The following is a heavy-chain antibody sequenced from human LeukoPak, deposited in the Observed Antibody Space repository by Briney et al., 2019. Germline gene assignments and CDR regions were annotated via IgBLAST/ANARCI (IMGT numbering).Heavy chain of an antibody. CDR1: GGSFSGYY. V-gene: IGHV4-34*01. J-gene: IGHJ4*02. Sequence: SETLSLTCAVYGGSFSGYYWSWIRQPPGKGLEWIGEINHSGSTNYNPSLKSRVTISVDTSKNQFSLKLSSVTAADTAVYYCARGAAASYWGQGTLVAVSS. CDR2: INHSGST. D-gene: IGHD6-13*01. CDR3: ARGAAASY.